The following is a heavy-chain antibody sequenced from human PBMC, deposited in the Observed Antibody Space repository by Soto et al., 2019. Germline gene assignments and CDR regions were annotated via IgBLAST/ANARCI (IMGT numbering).Heavy chain of an antibody. V-gene: IGHV4-31*03. Sequence: SETLSLTCTVSGGSISNGGYYWNWVRQHPGKGLEWIGYIHYSGSTWYNPSLESRVTISVDTSKDQFSLKLRSVTAADTAVYYCARVRGSGSYAAYYFDSWGQGTLVT. D-gene: IGHD3-10*01. CDR3: ARVRGSGSYAAYYFDS. CDR1: GGSISNGGYY. J-gene: IGHJ4*01. CDR2: IHYSGST.